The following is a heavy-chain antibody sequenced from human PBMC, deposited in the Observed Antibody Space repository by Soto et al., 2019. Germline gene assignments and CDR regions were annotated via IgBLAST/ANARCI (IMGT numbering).Heavy chain of an antibody. D-gene: IGHD2-15*01. CDR1: GFTFSNYA. CDR3: ARGSGWKPYDFDY. V-gene: IGHV3-33*01. CDR2: TWYDGSNK. J-gene: IGHJ4*02. Sequence: QVQLVESGGGVVQPGRSLTLSCVASGFTFSNYAMHWVRQTPGKGLEWAAHTWYDGSNKYYGDSVKGRFTISRDNSQNTLYLQMNSLRVEDTSVYYCARGSGWKPYDFDYWGQGTVVTVSS.